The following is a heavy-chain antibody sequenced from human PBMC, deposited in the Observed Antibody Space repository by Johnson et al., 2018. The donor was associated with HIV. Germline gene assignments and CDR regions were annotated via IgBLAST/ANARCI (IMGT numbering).Heavy chain of an antibody. CDR1: GFTFSSYD. J-gene: IGHJ3*02. V-gene: IGHV3-13*01. CDR3: AKHIVLVVYSIGAAFDI. D-gene: IGHD2-8*02. Sequence: LVESGGGLVQPGGSLRLSCAASGFTFSSYDMHWVRQATGKGLEWVSAIGTAGDTYYPGSVKGRFTISRENAKNSLYLQMNSLRAEDTAVYYCAKHIVLVVYSIGAAFDIWGQGTMVTVSS. CDR2: IGTAGDT.